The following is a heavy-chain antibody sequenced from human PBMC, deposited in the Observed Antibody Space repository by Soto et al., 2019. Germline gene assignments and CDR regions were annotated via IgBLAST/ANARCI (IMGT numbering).Heavy chain of an antibody. CDR1: GGSFSVYY. Sequence: SETLSLTCAVYGGSFSVYYWSWIRQPPGKGLEWIGEINHSGSTNYNPSLKSRVTISVDTSKNQFSLKLSSVTAADTAVYYCARESRGADNYYYGMDVWGQGTTVTVSS. D-gene: IGHD2-15*01. CDR3: ARESRGADNYYYGMDV. V-gene: IGHV4-34*01. J-gene: IGHJ6*02. CDR2: INHSGST.